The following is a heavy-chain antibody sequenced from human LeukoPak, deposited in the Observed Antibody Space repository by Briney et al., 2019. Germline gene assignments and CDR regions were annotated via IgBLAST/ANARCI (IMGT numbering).Heavy chain of an antibody. J-gene: IGHJ6*03. CDR1: GFAFSRYG. CDR2: IPYDGSNK. D-gene: IGHD3-10*01. V-gene: IGHV3-30*02. Sequence: HPGGSLRLSCAASGFAFSRYGMHWVRQAPGKGLEWVAFIPYDGSNKYYADSVKGRFTISRDNSKNTLYLQMNSLRAEDTAVYYCAKGVGGSANYYYMDVWGQGTLVTVSS. CDR3: AKGVGGSANYYYMDV.